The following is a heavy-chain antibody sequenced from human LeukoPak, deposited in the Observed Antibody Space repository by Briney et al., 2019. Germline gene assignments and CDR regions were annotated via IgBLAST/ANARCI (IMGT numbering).Heavy chain of an antibody. V-gene: IGHV3-43D*04. J-gene: IGHJ6*04. CDR2: ISLDGGST. D-gene: IGHD2-15*01. Sequence: GVLRLSCAAPGFTFDDYAMHWVPQAPGKGLEWVSLISLDGGSTYYADSVKGRFTISRDNSKNSLYLQMNSLRAEDTALYYCAKDRGVAGYYYYYGMDVWGKGTTVTVSS. CDR3: AKDRGVAGYYYYYGMDV. CDR1: GFTFDDYA.